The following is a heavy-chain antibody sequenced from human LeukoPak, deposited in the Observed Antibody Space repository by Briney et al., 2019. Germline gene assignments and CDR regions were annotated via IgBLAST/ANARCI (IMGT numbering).Heavy chain of an antibody. Sequence: ASVKVSCKASGYTFTGYYMHWVRQAPGQGLEWMGRINPNSGGTNYAQKFQGRVTMTRDTSISTAYMELSRLRSDDTAVYYCAREIYRYSRVGLDYWGQGTLVTVSS. CDR1: GYTFTGYY. D-gene: IGHD1-26*01. CDR3: AREIYRYSRVGLDY. J-gene: IGHJ4*02. CDR2: INPNSGGT. V-gene: IGHV1-2*06.